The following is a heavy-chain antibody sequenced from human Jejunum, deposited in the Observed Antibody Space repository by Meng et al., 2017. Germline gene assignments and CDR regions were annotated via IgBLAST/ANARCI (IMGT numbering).Heavy chain of an antibody. V-gene: IGHV4-59*04. J-gene: IGHJ4*02. D-gene: IGHD3-22*01. CDR3: AKRGSYYLHY. CDR2: SDSRWNP. CDR1: VSCVTTSLN. Sequence: QFRQPVPQPVQLLALLFVTSTVTVSCVTTSLNWIWHPQSPEQELVGSAQSDSRWNPDYNPSLKSRITMTADKSKSQVSLQLTSVTAADTAVYYCAKRGSYYLHYWGQGTLVTVSS.